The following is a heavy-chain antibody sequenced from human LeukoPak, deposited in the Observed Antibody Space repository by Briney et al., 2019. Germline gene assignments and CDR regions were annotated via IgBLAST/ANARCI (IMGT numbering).Heavy chain of an antibody. CDR2: INPNSGGT. CDR1: GYTFTGYY. V-gene: IGHV1-2*02. J-gene: IGHJ4*02. D-gene: IGHD3-3*01. CDR3: AREYYDFWSGYYHDY. Sequence: ASVKVSCKASGYTFTGYYMHWVRQAPGQGLEWMGWINPNSGGTNYAQKFQGRVTMTRDTSISTAYMELSRPRSDDTAVYYCAREYYDFWSGYYHDYWGQGTLVTVSS.